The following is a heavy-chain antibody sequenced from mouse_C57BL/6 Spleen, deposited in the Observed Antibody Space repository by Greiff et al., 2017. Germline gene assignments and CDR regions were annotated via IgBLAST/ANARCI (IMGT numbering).Heavy chain of an antibody. Sequence: QVQLQQSGAELVKPGASVKISCKASGYAFSSYWMNWVKQRPGKGLEWIGQIYPGDGDTNYNGKFKGKATLTADKSSSTAYMQLSSLTSEDSAVYFCARGGYSSNPYFDYWGQGTTLTVSS. V-gene: IGHV1-80*01. D-gene: IGHD2-5*01. CDR1: GYAFSSYW. J-gene: IGHJ2*01. CDR2: IYPGDGDT. CDR3: ARGGYSSNPYFDY.